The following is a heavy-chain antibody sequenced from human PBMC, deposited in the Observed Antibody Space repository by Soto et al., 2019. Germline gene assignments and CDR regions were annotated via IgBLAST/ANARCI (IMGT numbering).Heavy chain of an antibody. CDR2: INPSGGST. J-gene: IGHJ6*02. Sequence: ASVKVSCKASGYTFTSYYINWVRQAPGQGLEWMGIINPSGGSTSYAQKFQGRVTMTRDTSTSTVYMELSSLRSEDTAVYYCAGTRATRDYYYYGMDVWGQGTTVTVSS. V-gene: IGHV1-46*01. CDR3: AGTRATRDYYYYGMDV. CDR1: GYTFTSYY.